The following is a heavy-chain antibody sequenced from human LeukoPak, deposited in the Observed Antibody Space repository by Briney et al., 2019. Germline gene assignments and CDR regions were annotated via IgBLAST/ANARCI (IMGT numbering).Heavy chain of an antibody. CDR3: AKGSYGIGWYESDY. CDR1: GVTFRSYA. CDR2: ISGSGGST. D-gene: IGHD6-19*01. J-gene: IGHJ4*02. V-gene: IGHV3-23*01. Sequence: GGSLRLSCAASGVTFRSYAMSWVRQAPGKGLEWVSGISGSGGSTYYADSVKGRFTISRDNSKNTLYLQMNSLRAEDTAVYYCAKGSYGIGWYESDYWGQGTLVTVSS.